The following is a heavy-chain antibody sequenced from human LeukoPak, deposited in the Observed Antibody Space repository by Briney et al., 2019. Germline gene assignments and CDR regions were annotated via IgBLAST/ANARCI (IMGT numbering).Heavy chain of an antibody. Sequence: ASVKVSCKASGYTFTSYGISWVRQAPGQGLEWMGWISAYNGNTNYAQKFQGRVTITRDTSASTAYMELSSLRSEDTAVYYCARDTKYQLPGVYNWFDPWGQGTLVTVSS. V-gene: IGHV1-18*01. J-gene: IGHJ5*02. CDR1: GYTFTSYG. CDR2: ISAYNGNT. D-gene: IGHD2-2*01. CDR3: ARDTKYQLPGVYNWFDP.